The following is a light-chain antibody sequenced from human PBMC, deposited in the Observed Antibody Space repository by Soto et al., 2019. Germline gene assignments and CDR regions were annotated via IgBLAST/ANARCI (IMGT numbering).Light chain of an antibody. Sequence: QSVLTQPASVSGSPGQSITISCTETSSDVGGYNYVSWYQQHPGKAPKLMIYDVSNRPSGVSNRFSGPKSGNTASLTISGLQAEDEADYYCSSYTSSSAWVFGGGTKVTVL. J-gene: IGLJ3*02. CDR1: SSDVGGYNY. CDR2: DVS. CDR3: SSYTSSSAWV. V-gene: IGLV2-14*01.